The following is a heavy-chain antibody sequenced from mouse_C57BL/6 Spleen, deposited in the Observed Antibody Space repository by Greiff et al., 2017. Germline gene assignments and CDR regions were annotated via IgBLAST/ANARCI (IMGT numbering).Heavy chain of an antibody. CDR3: ARYGYDDYFDY. Sequence: VQLQQPGAELMKPGASVKLSCKATGYTFTGYWIEWVKQRPGHGLEWIGEILPGSGSTNYNQKFKGKATFTADTSSNTAYMQLSSLTTDDSAIDYCARYGYDDYFDYWGQGTTLTVSS. CDR1: GYTFTGYW. V-gene: IGHV1-9*01. CDR2: ILPGSGST. D-gene: IGHD2-2*01. J-gene: IGHJ2*01.